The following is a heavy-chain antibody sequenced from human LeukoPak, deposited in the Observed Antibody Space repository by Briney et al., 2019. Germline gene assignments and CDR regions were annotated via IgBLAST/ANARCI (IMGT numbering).Heavy chain of an antibody. Sequence: GGSLRLSCAASGFTFSSYAMSWVRQAPGKGLEWVSAISGSGGSTYYADSVKGRFTISRDNSKNTPYLQMNSLRAEDTAVYYCAKAHALQWFLDAFDIWGQGTMVTVSS. CDR2: ISGSGGST. J-gene: IGHJ3*02. CDR1: GFTFSSYA. CDR3: AKAHALQWFLDAFDI. D-gene: IGHD3-22*01. V-gene: IGHV3-23*01.